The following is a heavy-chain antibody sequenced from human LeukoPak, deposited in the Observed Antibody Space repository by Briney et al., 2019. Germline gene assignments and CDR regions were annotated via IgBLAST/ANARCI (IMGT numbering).Heavy chain of an antibody. Sequence: SETLSLTCAVYGGSFSAYYWSWIRQPPGKGLEWIGEINHSGSTNYNPSFKSRVTISVDTSKNQFSLKVSSVTAADTAVYYCARVGWYDHYFDYWGQGTLVTVSS. D-gene: IGHD6-19*01. CDR3: ARVGWYDHYFDY. V-gene: IGHV4-34*01. CDR2: INHSGST. J-gene: IGHJ4*02. CDR1: GGSFSAYY.